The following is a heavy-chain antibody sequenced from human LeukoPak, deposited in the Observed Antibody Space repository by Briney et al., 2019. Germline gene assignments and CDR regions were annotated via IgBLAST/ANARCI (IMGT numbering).Heavy chain of an antibody. CDR3: AKATYDSSGYTPYYYYMDV. D-gene: IGHD3-22*01. CDR2: ISGSGGST. Sequence: GGSLRLSCAASGFTFSSYAMSWVRQAPGKGLEWVSAISGSGGSTYYADSVKGRFTISRDNSKNTLYLQMNSLRAEDTAVYYCAKATYDSSGYTPYYYYMDVWGKGTTVTVSS. J-gene: IGHJ6*03. CDR1: GFTFSSYA. V-gene: IGHV3-23*01.